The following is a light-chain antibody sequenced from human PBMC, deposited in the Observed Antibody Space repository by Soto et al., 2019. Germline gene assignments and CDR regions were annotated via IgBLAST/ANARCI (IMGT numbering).Light chain of an antibody. Sequence: VLTQPRSVSGSPGQSVTISCTGTSSDVGGYNYVSWYQQHPGKAPKLMIYDVSKRPSGVPDRFSGSKSGNTASLTISGLQAEDEADYYCCSYAGSYTYVFGTGTKVTVL. CDR2: DVS. V-gene: IGLV2-11*01. CDR1: SSDVGGYNY. J-gene: IGLJ1*01. CDR3: CSYAGSYTYV.